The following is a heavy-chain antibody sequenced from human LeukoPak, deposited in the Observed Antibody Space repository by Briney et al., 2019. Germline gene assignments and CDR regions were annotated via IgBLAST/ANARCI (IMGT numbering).Heavy chain of an antibody. CDR1: GFTFSSYG. CDR3: AKDRGSSSSAYGMDV. J-gene: IGHJ6*02. Sequence: GGSLRLSCAASGFTFSSYGMHWVRQAPGKGLEWVAVLTYDGGNKYHADSVKGRFTISRDNSKDTLYLQMNSLRAEDTAVYYCAKDRGSSSSAYGMDVWGQGTTVTVSS. CDR2: LTYDGGNK. D-gene: IGHD6-13*01. V-gene: IGHV3-30*18.